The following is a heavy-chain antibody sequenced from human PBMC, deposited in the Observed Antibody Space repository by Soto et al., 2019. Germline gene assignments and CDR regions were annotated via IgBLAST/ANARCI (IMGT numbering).Heavy chain of an antibody. D-gene: IGHD3-22*01. CDR1: GYTFTSYA. V-gene: IGHV1-3*01. CDR3: ARVRDYYDSSGYYLYWYFDL. CDR2: INAGNGNT. Sequence: ASVKVSCKASGYTFTSYAMHWVRQAPGQRLEWMGWINAGNGNTKYSQKFQGRVTITRDTSASTAYMELSSLRSEDTAVYYCARVRDYYDSSGYYLYWYFDLWGRGTLVTVS. J-gene: IGHJ2*01.